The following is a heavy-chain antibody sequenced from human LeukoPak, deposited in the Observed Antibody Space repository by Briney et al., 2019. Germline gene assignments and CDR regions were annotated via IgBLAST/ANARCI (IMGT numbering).Heavy chain of an antibody. CDR2: IKSKTDGGTT. Sequence: GGSLKLSCAASGFTFSNAWMSWVRQAPGKGLEWVGRIKSKTDGGTTDYAAPVKGRFTISRDDSKNTLYLQMNSLKTEDTAVYYCTTDLLITIFGVVKNYWGQGTLVTVSS. V-gene: IGHV3-15*01. CDR1: GFTFSNAW. CDR3: TTDLLITIFGVVKNY. D-gene: IGHD3-3*01. J-gene: IGHJ4*02.